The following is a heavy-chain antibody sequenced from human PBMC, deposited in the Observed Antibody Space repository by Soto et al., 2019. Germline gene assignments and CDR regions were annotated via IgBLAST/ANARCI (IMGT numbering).Heavy chain of an antibody. Sequence: EVQLVESGGGLVQPGGSLRLSCAASGFTFSAYSMNWVRQAPGKGLEWISYISADSDSTYYADSVKGRFTISRDNAKNSVYVQMNSLRDDDTAVYYCARVDSSWRNLYLYYWGEGTPGTVSA. V-gene: IGHV3-48*02. CDR3: ARVDSSWRNLYLYY. CDR1: GFTFSAYS. D-gene: IGHD2-2*01. CDR2: ISADSDST. J-gene: IGHJ4*02.